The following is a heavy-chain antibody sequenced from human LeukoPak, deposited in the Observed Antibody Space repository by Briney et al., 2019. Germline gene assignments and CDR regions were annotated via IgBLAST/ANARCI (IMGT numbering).Heavy chain of an antibody. J-gene: IGHJ6*02. CDR1: GFTFSTYS. Sequence: GGSLRLSCAASGFTFSTYSRNWGRQAPGKGLEWCSSISGSSDYIFYADSVKGRFTMSRDNAKNSLYLQMNSLRAEDTAVYYCARVLFGYYGVDVWGQGTTVTVSS. V-gene: IGHV3-21*01. CDR3: ARVLFGYYGVDV. D-gene: IGHD3-3*01. CDR2: ISGSSDYI.